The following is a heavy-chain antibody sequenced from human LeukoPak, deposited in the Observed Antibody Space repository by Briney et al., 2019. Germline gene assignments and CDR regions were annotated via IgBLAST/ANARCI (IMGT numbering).Heavy chain of an antibody. CDR3: ARDTGGYCSSTSCRDFDY. Sequence: ASVKVSRKASGYTFTSYAMHWVRQAPGQRLEWMGWINADNGNTKYSQKFQGRVTITRDTSASTAYMELSSLRSEDTAVYYCARDTGGYCSSTSCRDFDYWGQGTLVTVSS. J-gene: IGHJ4*02. CDR2: INADNGNT. D-gene: IGHD2-2*03. CDR1: GYTFTSYA. V-gene: IGHV1-3*01.